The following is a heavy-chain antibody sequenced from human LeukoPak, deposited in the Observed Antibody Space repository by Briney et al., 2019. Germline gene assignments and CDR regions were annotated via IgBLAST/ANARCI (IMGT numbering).Heavy chain of an antibody. V-gene: IGHV3-21*01. CDR1: GFTFSSYT. J-gene: IGHJ4*02. D-gene: IGHD3-3*01. Sequence: SGGSLRLSCAASGFTFSSYTMNWVRQAPGKGLEWVSSISSSSSYIYYADSLKGRFTISRDNAKDSLYLQMNGLRAEDTAVYYCARGTEVLENFDYWGQGTLVTVSS. CDR3: ARGTEVLENFDY. CDR2: ISSSSSYI.